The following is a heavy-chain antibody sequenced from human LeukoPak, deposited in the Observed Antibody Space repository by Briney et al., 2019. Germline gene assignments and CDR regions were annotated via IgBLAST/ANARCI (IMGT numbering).Heavy chain of an antibody. CDR2: RYYSGST. Sequence: PSETLSLTCSVSGGSISSYYWTWIRQPPGKGLEWIGYRYYSGSTTYNPSLKSRVTISVDTSKSQFSLKLISMTAADTAIYYCARVRGDFETDWGQGTLVTVSS. J-gene: IGHJ1*01. CDR3: ARVRGDFETD. CDR1: GGSISSYY. D-gene: IGHD3-16*01. V-gene: IGHV4-59*01.